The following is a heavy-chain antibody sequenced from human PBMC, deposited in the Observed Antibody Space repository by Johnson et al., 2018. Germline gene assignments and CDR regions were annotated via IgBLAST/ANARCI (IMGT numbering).Heavy chain of an antibody. J-gene: IGHJ1*01. Sequence: VQLVQAGGGLVQPGRSLRLSCAVYGFTFDDYAMDWVRQAPGKGLAWVTGISWTSGTIGPAASATGRFTISRDNDKNSLYLQMNSLRAEDTALYYCAKDVCSSGWYRVSYFQHWGQGTLVTVSA. CDR2: ISWTSGTI. V-gene: IGHV3-9*01. D-gene: IGHD6-19*01. CDR1: GFTFDDYA. CDR3: AKDVCSSGWYRVSYFQH.